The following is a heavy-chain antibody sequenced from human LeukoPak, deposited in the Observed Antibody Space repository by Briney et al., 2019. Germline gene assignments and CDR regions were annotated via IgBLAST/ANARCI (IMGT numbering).Heavy chain of an antibody. V-gene: IGHV1-69*06. CDR3: ARDSYGDYAFPNAFDI. J-gene: IGHJ3*02. D-gene: IGHD4-17*01. CDR2: IIPIFGTA. CDR1: GGTFSSYA. Sequence: RASVKVSCKASGGTFSSYAINWVRQAPGQGLEWMGGIIPIFGTANYAQKFQGRVTITADKSTSTAYMELSSLRSDDTAVYYCARDSYGDYAFPNAFDIWGQGTTVTVSS.